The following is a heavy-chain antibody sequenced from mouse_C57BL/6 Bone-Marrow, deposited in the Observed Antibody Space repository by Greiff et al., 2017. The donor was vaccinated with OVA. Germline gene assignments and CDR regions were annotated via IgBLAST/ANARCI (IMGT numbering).Heavy chain of an antibody. Sequence: VQLQQSGAELMKPGASVKLSCKATGYTFTGYWIEWVKQRPGHGLEWIGEILPGSGSTNYNEKFKGKATFTADPSSNTAYMQLSSLTTEDSAIYYCASLYYSNYYFDYWGQGTTLTVSS. CDR2: ILPGSGST. V-gene: IGHV1-9*01. CDR3: ASLYYSNYYFDY. J-gene: IGHJ2*01. CDR1: GYTFTGYW. D-gene: IGHD2-5*01.